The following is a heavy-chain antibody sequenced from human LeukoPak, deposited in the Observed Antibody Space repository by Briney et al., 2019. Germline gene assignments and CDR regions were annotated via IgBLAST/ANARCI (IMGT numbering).Heavy chain of an antibody. CDR3: ARGRWSSSGYQDY. V-gene: IGHV3-53*01. Sequence: GGSLRLSCAASGFSVSSNYMTWVRQAPGKGLECVSVIYGGGNTYYADSVGGRFTISRDNSKNTLYLQMNSLRVEDTAMYYCARGRWSSSGYQDYWGRGTLVTVSS. CDR2: IYGGGNT. J-gene: IGHJ4*02. D-gene: IGHD3-22*01. CDR1: GFSVSSNY.